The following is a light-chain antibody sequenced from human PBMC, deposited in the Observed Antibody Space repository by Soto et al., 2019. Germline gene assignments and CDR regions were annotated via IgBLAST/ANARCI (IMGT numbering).Light chain of an antibody. V-gene: IGKV3-20*01. CDR3: QQYGSSRT. Sequence: DIVLAQSPGTLSLSPGERATLSCRASQSVSSSYLAWYQQKPGQAPRLLIYGASSRATGIPDRFSGSGSGTDFTLTSSRLEPEDFAVYYCQQYGSSRTFGQGTKGNIK. CDR2: GAS. J-gene: IGKJ1*01. CDR1: QSVSSSY.